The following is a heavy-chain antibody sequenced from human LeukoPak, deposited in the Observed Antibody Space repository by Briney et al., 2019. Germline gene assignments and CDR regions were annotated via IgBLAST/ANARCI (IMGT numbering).Heavy chain of an antibody. J-gene: IGHJ4*02. CDR1: GFTFTSYA. D-gene: IGHD2-15*01. CDR2: ISGGGGST. Sequence: GGSLRLSCAASGFTFTSYAMSWVRQAPGKGLEWVSTISGGGGSTFYADSVKGRFTISRDNSKNTLYLQMNSLRAEDTAVYYCAKGRRDIVVVVPATPSDFWGQGTLVTVSS. CDR3: AKGRRDIVVVVPATPSDF. V-gene: IGHV3-23*01.